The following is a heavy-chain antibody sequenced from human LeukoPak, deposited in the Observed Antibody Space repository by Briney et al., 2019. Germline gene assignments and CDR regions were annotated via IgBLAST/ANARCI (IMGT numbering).Heavy chain of an antibody. CDR2: ISWNSGSI. V-gene: IGHV3-9*01. D-gene: IGHD1-14*01. J-gene: IGHJ4*02. CDR3: AKSGGPGDYFDY. Sequence: GGSLRLSCAASGFTFDDYAMHWVRQAPGKGLKWVSGISWNSGSIGYADSVKGRFTISRDNAKNSLYLQMNSLRAEDTALYYCAKSGGPGDYFDYWGQGTLVTVSS. CDR1: GFTFDDYA.